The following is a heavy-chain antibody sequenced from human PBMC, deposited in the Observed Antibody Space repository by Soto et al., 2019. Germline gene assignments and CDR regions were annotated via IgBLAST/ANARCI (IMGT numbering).Heavy chain of an antibody. V-gene: IGHV1-2*02. CDR2: INPNSGGT. D-gene: IGHD6-25*01. Sequence: GASVNVSCKASGYTFTGYYMHWVRQAPGQGLEWMGWINPNSGGTNYAQKFQGRVTMTRDTSISTAYMELSRLRSDDTAVYYCARRMSGSKGSAFDIWGQGTMVTVSS. CDR3: ARRMSGSKGSAFDI. CDR1: GYTFTGYY. J-gene: IGHJ3*02.